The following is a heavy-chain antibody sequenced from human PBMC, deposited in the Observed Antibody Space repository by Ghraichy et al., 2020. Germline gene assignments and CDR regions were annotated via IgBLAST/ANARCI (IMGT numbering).Heavy chain of an antibody. CDR1: GFTFKNYA. J-gene: IGHJ4*02. D-gene: IGHD3-16*01. CDR3: AKTKGGASHPYHFDS. Sequence: GESLNISCAASGFTFKNYAMGWVRQAPGKGLEWVSGIDGGGWSQYYAGSVRGLFTISRDNSKNTVYLQMNSLSAEDTALYYCAKTKGGASHPYHFDSWGQGTLVTVSS. CDR2: IDGGGWSQ. V-gene: IGHV3-23*01.